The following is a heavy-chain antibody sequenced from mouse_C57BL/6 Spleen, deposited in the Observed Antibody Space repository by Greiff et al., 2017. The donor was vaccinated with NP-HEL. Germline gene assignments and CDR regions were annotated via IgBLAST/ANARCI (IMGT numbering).Heavy chain of an antibody. CDR2: INPSSGYT. CDR3: AGYHGGAMDY. Sequence: QVQLQQSGAELARPGASVKMSCKASGYTFTSYTMHWVKQRPGQGLEWIGYINPSSGYTKYNQKFKDKATLTADKSSSTAYMQLSSLTSEDSAVYYCAGYHGGAMDYWGQGTSVTVSS. D-gene: IGHD1-2*01. CDR1: GYTFTSYT. V-gene: IGHV1-4*01. J-gene: IGHJ4*01.